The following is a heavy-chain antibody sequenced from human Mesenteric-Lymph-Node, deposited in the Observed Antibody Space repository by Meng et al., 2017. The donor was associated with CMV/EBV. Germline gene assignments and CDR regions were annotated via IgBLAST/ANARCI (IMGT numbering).Heavy chain of an antibody. CDR2: IYHSGST. V-gene: IGHV4-38-2*02. CDR3: ARDGSGSDY. CDR1: GYSITSGYY. Sequence: GSLRLSCTVSGYSITSGYYWGWIRQPPGKGLEWIGNIYHSGSTNYNPSLKSRVTISVGTSKNQFSLMLNSVAAADTAIYYCARDGSGSDYWGQGMLVTVSS. D-gene: IGHD1-26*01. J-gene: IGHJ4*02.